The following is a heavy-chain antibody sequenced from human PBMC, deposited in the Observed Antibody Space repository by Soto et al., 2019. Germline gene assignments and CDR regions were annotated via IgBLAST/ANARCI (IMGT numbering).Heavy chain of an antibody. CDR1: GGSISSYY. CDR2: IYYSGST. J-gene: IGHJ5*02. CDR3: AREEGKYYYDSSGYYDA. D-gene: IGHD3-22*01. Sequence: NPSETLSLTCTVSGGSISSYYWSWIRQPPGKGLEWIGYIYYSGSTNYNPSLKSRVTISVDTPKNQFSLKLSSVTAADTAVYYCAREEGKYYYDSSGYYDAWGQGTLVTVSS. V-gene: IGHV4-59*01.